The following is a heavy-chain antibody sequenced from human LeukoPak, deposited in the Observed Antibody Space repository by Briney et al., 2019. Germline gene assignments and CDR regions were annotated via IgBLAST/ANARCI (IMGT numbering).Heavy chain of an antibody. CDR1: GYMLNTYW. CDR2: IYPGDSNT. V-gene: IGHV5-51*01. J-gene: IGHJ4*02. Sequence: GESLKISCKVSGYMLNTYWIGWVRQMPGKGLEWWGVIYPGDSNTRYSPSFQGQVTFSVDKSISTVYLQWSSLKASDTAIFYCARQGYYGSGSYLADYWGQGTLVTVSS. D-gene: IGHD3-10*01. CDR3: ARQGYYGSGSYLADY.